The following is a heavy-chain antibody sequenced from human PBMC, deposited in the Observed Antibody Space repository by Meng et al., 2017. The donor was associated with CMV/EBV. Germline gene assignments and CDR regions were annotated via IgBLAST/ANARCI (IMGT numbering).Heavy chain of an antibody. CDR1: GCTGSSDW. V-gene: IGHV3-74*01. Sequence: GCTGSSDWMNWGSQAQGQGLLCVSRIKSGGSSTRYAESVKGRFTISRDNDKKTLYLQMNSMRAEDTAVYYCARDMYSVDTAMGSFDYWGQGTLVTVSS. CDR3: ARDMYSVDTAMGSFDY. CDR2: IKSGGSST. D-gene: IGHD5-18*01. J-gene: IGHJ4*02.